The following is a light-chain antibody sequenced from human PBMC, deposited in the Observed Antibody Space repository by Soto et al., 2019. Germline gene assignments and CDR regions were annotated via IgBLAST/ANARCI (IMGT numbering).Light chain of an antibody. J-gene: IGLJ2*01. V-gene: IGLV2-8*01. CDR1: SSDVGAYNF. CDR3: SSFAGSNTV. Sequence: QSALTQPPSASGSPGQSVTISCTGTSSDVGAYNFVYWYQQHPGKAPKLIIYEVSERPSGVPDRYSGSKSGNTASLTVSGLQAEDEASYYCSSFAGSNTVFGGGTQLTVL. CDR2: EVS.